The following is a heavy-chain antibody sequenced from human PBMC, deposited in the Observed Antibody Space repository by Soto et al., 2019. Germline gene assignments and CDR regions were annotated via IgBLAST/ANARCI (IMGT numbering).Heavy chain of an antibody. CDR3: AKGPRYFDWYTDY. Sequence: GGSLRLSCAASGFTFSSYGMHWVRQAPGKGLEWVAVISYDGSNKYYADSVKGRFTISRDNSKNTLYLQMNSLRAEDTAVYYCAKGPRYFDWYTDYWGQGTLVTVSS. J-gene: IGHJ4*02. V-gene: IGHV3-30*18. CDR2: ISYDGSNK. CDR1: GFTFSSYG. D-gene: IGHD3-9*01.